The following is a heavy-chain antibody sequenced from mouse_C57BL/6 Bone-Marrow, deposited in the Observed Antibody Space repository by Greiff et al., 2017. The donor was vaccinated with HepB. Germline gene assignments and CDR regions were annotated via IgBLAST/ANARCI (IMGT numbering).Heavy chain of an antibody. D-gene: IGHD1-1*01. Sequence: DVLLVESGGGLVKPGGSLKLSCEASGFTFSSYAMSWVRQTPEKRLEWVANISDGGSYTYYPDNVKGRFTISRDNAKNNLYLQMSHLKSEDTAMYYCARDLNTTVEGDYFYDWGQGTTLTVAS. CDR1: GFTFSSYA. CDR3: ARDLNTTVEGDYFYD. CDR2: ISDGGSYT. V-gene: IGHV5-4*01. J-gene: IGHJ2*01.